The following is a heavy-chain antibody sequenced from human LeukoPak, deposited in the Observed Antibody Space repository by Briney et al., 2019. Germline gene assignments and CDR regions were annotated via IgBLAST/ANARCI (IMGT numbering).Heavy chain of an antibody. CDR1: GFTGSNNY. Sequence: GGSLRLSCAASGFTGSNNYVSWVRQAPGMGLEWVSAIHSSGATCYADSVKGRFTISRDTSKNTLYLQISSLRGDDTAVYYCAKDVGKWESLHFFDYWGQGTLVTVSS. J-gene: IGHJ4*02. CDR3: AKDVGKWESLHFFDY. D-gene: IGHD1-26*01. V-gene: IGHV3-53*01. CDR2: IHSSGAT.